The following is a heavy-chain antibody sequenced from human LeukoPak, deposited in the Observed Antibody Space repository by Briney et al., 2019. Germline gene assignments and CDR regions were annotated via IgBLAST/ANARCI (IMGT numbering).Heavy chain of an antibody. CDR2: ISAYNGNT. D-gene: IGHD3-10*01. CDR3: ARDDDYYGSGSYYQYYFDC. CDR1: GYTFTSYG. Sequence: GASVKVSCKASGYTFTSYGISWVRQAPGQGLEWMGWISAYNGNTNYAQKLQGRVTMTTDTSTSTAYMELRSLRSDDTAVYYCARDDDYYGSGSYYQYYFDCWGQGALVTVSS. J-gene: IGHJ4*02. V-gene: IGHV1-18*01.